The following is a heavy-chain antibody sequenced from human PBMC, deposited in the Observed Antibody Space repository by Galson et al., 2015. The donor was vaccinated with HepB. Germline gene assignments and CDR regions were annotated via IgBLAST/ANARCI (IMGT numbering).Heavy chain of an antibody. CDR2: IKQDGSEK. J-gene: IGHJ4*02. D-gene: IGHD3-10*01. CDR1: GFTFSYYW. CDR3: TRGGSGSYSDYFDY. V-gene: IGHV3-7*01. Sequence: SLRLSCAASGFTFSYYWMSWVRQAPGKGLEWVANIKQDGSEKYYVDSVKGRFTVSRDNAKNSLSLQMNSLRAEDTAVYYCTRGGSGSYSDYFDYWGQGTLVTVSS.